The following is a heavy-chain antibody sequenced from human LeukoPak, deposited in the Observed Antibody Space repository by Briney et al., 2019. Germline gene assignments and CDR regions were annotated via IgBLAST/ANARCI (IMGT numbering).Heavy chain of an antibody. D-gene: IGHD2-2*01. CDR1: GYTFSSYS. CDR3: ARDGSNCSSTSCYYYGMDV. Sequence: TGGSLRLSCAASGYTFSSYSMNWVRQAPGKGLEWVSSISSSSSYIYYADSVKGRFTISRDNAKNSLYLQMNSLRAEDTAVYYCARDGSNCSSTSCYYYGMDVWGQGTTVTVSS. J-gene: IGHJ6*02. V-gene: IGHV3-21*01. CDR2: ISSSSSYI.